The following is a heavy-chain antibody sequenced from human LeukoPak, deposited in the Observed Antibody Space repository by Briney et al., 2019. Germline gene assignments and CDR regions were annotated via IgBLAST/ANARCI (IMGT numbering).Heavy chain of an antibody. CDR2: VFYTGKT. J-gene: IGHJ4*02. CDR3: VRVFDS. Sequence: SETLTLTCTVSGGSVSTSDYYWGWIRQSPVKGLEWIGDVFYTGKTNYNPSLRGRATISIDTSKNQFSLKLTYVTAADSAVYYCVRVFDSWGQGTLVTVSS. V-gene: IGHV4-39*07. CDR1: GGSVSTSDYY.